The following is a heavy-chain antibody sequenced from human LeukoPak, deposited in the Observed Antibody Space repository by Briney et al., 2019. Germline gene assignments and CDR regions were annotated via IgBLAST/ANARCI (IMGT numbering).Heavy chain of an antibody. CDR1: GYTFTSYG. CDR2: ISAYNGNT. Sequence: ASVKVSCKASGYTFTSYGISWVRQAPGQGLEWMGWISAYNGNTNYAQKLQGRVTMTTDTSTSTAYMELRSLRSDDTAVYYCARGEYSGYDVDAFDYWGQGTLVTVSS. J-gene: IGHJ4*02. CDR3: ARGEYSGYDVDAFDY. D-gene: IGHD5-12*01. V-gene: IGHV1-18*01.